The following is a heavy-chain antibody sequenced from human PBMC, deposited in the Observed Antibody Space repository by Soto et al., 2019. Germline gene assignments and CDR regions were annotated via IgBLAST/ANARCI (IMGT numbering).Heavy chain of an antibody. Sequence: ASVKVSCKASGYTFTGNYMHWVRQAPGQGLEWMGWINPNSGGTNYAQKFQGRVTMTRDTSISTAYMELSRLRSDDTAVYYCAREPYYYGSGSYDYWGQGTLVTVS. D-gene: IGHD3-10*01. J-gene: IGHJ4*02. V-gene: IGHV1-2*02. CDR3: AREPYYYGSGSYDY. CDR1: GYTFTGNY. CDR2: INPNSGGT.